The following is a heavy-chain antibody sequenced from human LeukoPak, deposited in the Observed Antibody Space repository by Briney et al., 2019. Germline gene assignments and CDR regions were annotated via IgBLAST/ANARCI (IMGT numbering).Heavy chain of an antibody. CDR2: INPNSGGT. D-gene: IGHD2-15*01. CDR3: ARLGSCSGGSCYEHHYYYYMDV. CDR1: GYTFTGYY. V-gene: IGHV1-2*06. J-gene: IGHJ6*03. Sequence: GASVKVSCKASGYTFTGYYMHWVRQAPGQGLEWMGRINPNSGGTNYAQKFQGRVTMTRDTSISTAYMELSRLRSDDTAVYYCARLGSCSGGSCYEHHYYYYMDVWGKGTTVTVSS.